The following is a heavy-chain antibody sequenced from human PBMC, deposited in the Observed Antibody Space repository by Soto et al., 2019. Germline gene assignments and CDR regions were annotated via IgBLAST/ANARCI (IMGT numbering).Heavy chain of an antibody. CDR2: INAGNGNT. J-gene: IGHJ3*02. D-gene: IGHD3-10*01. CDR1: GYTFTSYA. Sequence: QVQLVQSGAEVKKPGASVKVSCKASGYTFTSYAMHWVRQAPGQRLEWMGWINAGNGNTKYSQKFQGRVTITRDTSASTAYMELSSLRSEDTAVYYCARAVLLWFGDESADAFDIWGQGTMVTVSS. CDR3: ARAVLLWFGDESADAFDI. V-gene: IGHV1-3*01.